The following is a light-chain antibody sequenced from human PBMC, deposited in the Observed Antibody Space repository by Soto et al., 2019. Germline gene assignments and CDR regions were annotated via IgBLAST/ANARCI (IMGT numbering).Light chain of an antibody. Sequence: DIQMTQSPSTLSASVGDRVTITCRASRSINRWLAWHQQKPGKAPKLIISDASNLENGVPSRFSGSGSGTEFTLTISSLQSDDFATYYCQQYSAYWTFGQGTKVDIK. V-gene: IGKV1-5*01. CDR3: QQYSAYWT. CDR1: RSINRW. J-gene: IGKJ1*01. CDR2: DAS.